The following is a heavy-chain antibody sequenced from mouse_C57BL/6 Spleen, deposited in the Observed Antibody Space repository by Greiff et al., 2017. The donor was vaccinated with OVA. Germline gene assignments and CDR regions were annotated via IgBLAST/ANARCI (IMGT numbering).Heavy chain of an antibody. CDR3: ARSTVPYYYAMDY. CDR1: GFSINSDCY. V-gene: IGHV3-3*01. Sequence: EVMLVESGPSLVRPSQTLSLTCTVTGFSINSDCYWIWIRQFPGNQLEYIGYTFYSGITYYNPSLESRTYITRDTSKNPFSLQLSSVTTEDTATYYCARSTVPYYYAMDYWGQGTSVTVSS. CDR2: TFYSGIT. D-gene: IGHD1-1*01. J-gene: IGHJ4*01.